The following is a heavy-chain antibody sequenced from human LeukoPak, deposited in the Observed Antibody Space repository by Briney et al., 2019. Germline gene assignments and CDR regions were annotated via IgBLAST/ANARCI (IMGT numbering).Heavy chain of an antibody. Sequence: SETLSLTCTGSSGSISSYYWGWMRQPPGQGLEWIEYIYYSGSTNYNPSLKSRVTISVDTSKNQFSLKLSSVTAADTAVYYCARIDYSNFDYWGQGTLVTVSS. CDR2: IYYSGST. CDR1: SGSISSYY. CDR3: ARIDYSNFDY. D-gene: IGHD4-11*01. V-gene: IGHV4-59*01. J-gene: IGHJ4*02.